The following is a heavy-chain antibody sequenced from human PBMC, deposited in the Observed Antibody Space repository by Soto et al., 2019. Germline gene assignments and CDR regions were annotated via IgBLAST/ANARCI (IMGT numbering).Heavy chain of an antibody. CDR2: ISTTSTYT. CDR1: GFTFSRYY. Sequence: PGGSLRLSCAASGFTFSRYYMNWVRQAPGKGLEWVSSISTTSTYTHYADSLKGRFTISRDNAKKLLYLQMDSLRAEDTAVYYCARDDGLSSTNVHALDIWGQGTKVTVSS. J-gene: IGHJ3*02. D-gene: IGHD2-2*01. V-gene: IGHV3-21*01. CDR3: ARDDGLSSTNVHALDI.